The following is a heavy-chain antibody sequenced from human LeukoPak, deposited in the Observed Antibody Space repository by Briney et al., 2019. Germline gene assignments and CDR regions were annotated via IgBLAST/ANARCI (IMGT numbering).Heavy chain of an antibody. CDR1: GGSFSGYY. Sequence: SETLSLTCAVYGGSFSGYYWSWIRQPPGKGLEWIGEINHSGSTNYNPSLKSRVTISVDTSKNQFSLELSSVTAADTAVYYCARGRVAARASNFDYWGQGTLVTVSS. D-gene: IGHD6-6*01. CDR2: INHSGST. V-gene: IGHV4-34*01. CDR3: ARGRVAARASNFDY. J-gene: IGHJ4*02.